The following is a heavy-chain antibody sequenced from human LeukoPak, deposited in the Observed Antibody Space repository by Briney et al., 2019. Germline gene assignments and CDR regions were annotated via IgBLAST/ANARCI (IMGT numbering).Heavy chain of an antibody. CDR2: IYTSGST. CDR1: GGSISSYY. CDR3: ARDLIISDYYYGMDV. D-gene: IGHD3-16*01. V-gene: IGHV4-4*07. Sequence: SETLSLTCTVSGGSISSYYWSWIRQPAGKGLEWIGRIYTSGSTNYNPSLKSRVTMSVDTSKNQFSLKLSSVTAADTAVYYRARDLIISDYYYGMDVWGQGTTVTVSS. J-gene: IGHJ6*02.